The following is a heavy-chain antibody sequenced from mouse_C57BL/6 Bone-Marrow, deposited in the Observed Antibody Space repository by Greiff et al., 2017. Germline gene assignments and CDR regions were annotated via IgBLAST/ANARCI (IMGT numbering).Heavy chain of an antibody. J-gene: IGHJ3*01. CDR1: GFNIKNTY. V-gene: IGHV14-3*01. CDR2: IDPANGNT. CDR3: ASPITTVVATPFAY. Sequence: EVQLQQSVAELVRPGASVKLSCTASGFNIKNTYMHWVKQRPEQGLELIGRIDPANGNTKYAPTFQGKATITADTSSNTAYLQLSSLTSEDTAIYYCASPITTVVATPFAYWGQGTLVTVSA. D-gene: IGHD1-1*01.